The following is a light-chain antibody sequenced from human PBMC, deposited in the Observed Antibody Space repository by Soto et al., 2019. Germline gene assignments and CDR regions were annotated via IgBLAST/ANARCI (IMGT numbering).Light chain of an antibody. CDR3: SSYAGSNNFGV. J-gene: IGLJ3*02. Sequence: QAVVTQPPSASGSPGQSVTISCTGTSSDVGGYNYVSWNQQHPGKAPKLMIYEVSKRPSGVPDRFSGSKSGNTASLTVSGLQAEDEADYYCSSYAGSNNFGVFGGGTQLTVL. V-gene: IGLV2-8*01. CDR1: SSDVGGYNY. CDR2: EVS.